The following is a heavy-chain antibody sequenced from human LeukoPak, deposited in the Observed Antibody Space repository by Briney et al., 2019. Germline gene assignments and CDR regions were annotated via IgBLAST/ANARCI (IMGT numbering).Heavy chain of an antibody. D-gene: IGHD1-26*01. J-gene: IGHJ4*02. CDR3: AKGGSDYDDHGYSFDY. CDR1: GFTFSSYA. V-gene: IGHV3-23*01. Sequence: GGSLRLSCAVSGFTFSSYAMSWVRQAPGKGLEWVSAISSSGGNTYYADSVKGRFTISRDNSKNTLYLQMNSLRAEDTAVYYCAKGGSDYDDHGYSFDYWGQGALVTVSS. CDR2: ISSSGGNT.